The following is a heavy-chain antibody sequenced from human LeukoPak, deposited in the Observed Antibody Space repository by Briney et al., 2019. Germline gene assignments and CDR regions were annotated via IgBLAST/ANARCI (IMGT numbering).Heavy chain of an antibody. D-gene: IGHD3-22*01. CDR2: IYYNGIT. J-gene: IGHJ5*02. Sequence: SETLSLTCTVSGGSIFSGDYYWIWIRQPPGKGLEWLGYIYYNGITYYNPSLESRVTISVDTSKNQFSLKLSSVTAADTAVYYCARGDYNDGAGYLDHWGQGTLVPVSS. CDR3: ARGDYNDGAGYLDH. V-gene: IGHV4-30-4*01. CDR1: GGSIFSGDYY.